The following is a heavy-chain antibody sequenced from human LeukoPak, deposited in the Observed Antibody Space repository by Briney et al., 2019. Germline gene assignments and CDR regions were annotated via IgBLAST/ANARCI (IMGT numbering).Heavy chain of an antibody. J-gene: IGHJ4*02. CDR3: AKTRELHYYDTSDYYTY. CDR2: ISASGDVT. Sequence: GGSLRLSCAASGFTFSKFPMGWVRQAPGRGLEWVSAISASGDVTFYADSLRGRFTISRDNSKSTLYLQMNGLRAEDTAIFYCAKTRELHYYDTSDYYTYWGQGTLVTVSS. D-gene: IGHD3-22*01. CDR1: GFTFSKFP. V-gene: IGHV3-23*01.